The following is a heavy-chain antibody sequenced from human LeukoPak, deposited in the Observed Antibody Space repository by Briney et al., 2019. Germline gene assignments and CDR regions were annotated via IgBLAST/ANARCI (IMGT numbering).Heavy chain of an antibody. V-gene: IGHV3-33*01. D-gene: IGHD1-26*01. J-gene: IGHJ1*01. CDR3: VREREGSNSEH. CDR2: IWYDGSNK. CDR1: GFTFSSYG. Sequence: PGGSLRLSCAASGFTFSSYGMHWVRQAPGKGLEWVAVIWYDGSNKYYADSVEGRFTISRDNSKNTLYLQLNSLRTEDTAIYYCVREREGSNSEHWGQGTLVTVSS.